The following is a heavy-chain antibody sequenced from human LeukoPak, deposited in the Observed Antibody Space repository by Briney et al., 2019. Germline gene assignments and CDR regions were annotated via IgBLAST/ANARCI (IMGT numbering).Heavy chain of an antibody. CDR3: AKGGSAWIQLLSY. D-gene: IGHD5-18*01. V-gene: IGHV3-9*01. Sequence: PGRSLRLSCAASGFTFDNYAMHWVRQAPGKGLEWVSGISWNSRSIGYADSVRGRFATSRDNAKNSLYLQMNSLRAEDTALYYCAKGGSAWIQLLSYWGQGTLVTVSS. CDR1: GFTFDNYA. J-gene: IGHJ4*02. CDR2: ISWNSRSI.